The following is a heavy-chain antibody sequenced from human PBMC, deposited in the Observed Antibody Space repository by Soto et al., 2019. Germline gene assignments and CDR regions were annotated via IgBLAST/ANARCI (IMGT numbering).Heavy chain of an antibody. CDR1: GFTFSKYA. Sequence: GGSLRLSCVGSGFTFSKYAMSWVRQTPGKGLEWVAGLTATGVTIHYSDSVKGRFSVSRDNSKNTLFLQMDSLRAGDTARYYCAKDYFDSGSFYWIFDFGGQGTLVTV. V-gene: IGHV3-23*01. J-gene: IGHJ4*02. CDR3: AKDYFDSGSFYWIFDF. CDR2: LTATGVTI. D-gene: IGHD3-10*01.